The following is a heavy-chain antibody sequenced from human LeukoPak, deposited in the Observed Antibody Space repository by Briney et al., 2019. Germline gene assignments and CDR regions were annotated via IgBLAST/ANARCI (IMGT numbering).Heavy chain of an antibody. CDR3: ARDYYDSSGYYTSWYFDY. V-gene: IGHV3-53*01. D-gene: IGHD3-22*01. J-gene: IGHJ4*02. CDR2: IYSGGST. Sequence: GGSLRLSCAASGFTVSSNYMSWARQAPGKGLEWVSVIYSGGSTYYADSVKGRFTISRDNSKNTLYLQMNSLRAEDTAVYYCARDYYDSSGYYTSWYFDYWGQGTLVTVSS. CDR1: GFTVSSNY.